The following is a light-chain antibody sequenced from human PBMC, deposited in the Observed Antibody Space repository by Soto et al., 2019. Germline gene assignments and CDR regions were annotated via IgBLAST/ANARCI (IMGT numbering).Light chain of an antibody. CDR3: QQYGSSPIT. J-gene: IGKJ5*01. Sequence: NVLTQSPATLSLSPGERATLSCRASQSVSSYLAWYQQKPGQPPRLLIYGASSRATGIPDRFSGSGSGTDFTLTISRLEPEDFAVYYCQQYGSSPITFGQGTRLEI. CDR1: QSVSSY. V-gene: IGKV3-20*01. CDR2: GAS.